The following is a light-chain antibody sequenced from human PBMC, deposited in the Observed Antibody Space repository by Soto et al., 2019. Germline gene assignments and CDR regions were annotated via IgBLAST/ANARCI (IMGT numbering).Light chain of an antibody. CDR2: KTS. CDR1: QSFSTW. V-gene: IGKV1-5*03. Sequence: IQMTQSPSTLSASVGDRVTITCRASQSFSTWLAWYQQKPGKAPNLLIYKTSNLQSGVPSRFSSSGSGSEFTLTISGLQPDDFATYYCLQYNTYPVTFGQGNKLEIK. CDR3: LQYNTYPVT. J-gene: IGKJ2*01.